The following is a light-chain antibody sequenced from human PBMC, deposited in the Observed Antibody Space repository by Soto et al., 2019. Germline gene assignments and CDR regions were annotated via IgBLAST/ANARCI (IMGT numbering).Light chain of an antibody. V-gene: IGKV3-20*01. CDR2: GAS. Sequence: EIVLTQSPDTLSLSPGERATLSCRASQSINYRCLAWYQQKPGQAPRLLISGASSRASGIPDRFSGTGSGTDINLPNTRLEPEDFAVYYCEQYDKSITFGGGTKVEIK. CDR3: EQYDKSIT. J-gene: IGKJ4*01. CDR1: QSINYRC.